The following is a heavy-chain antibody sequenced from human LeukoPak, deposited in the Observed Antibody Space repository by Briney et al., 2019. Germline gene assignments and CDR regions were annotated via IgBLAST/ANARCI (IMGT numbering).Heavy chain of an antibody. Sequence: GGSLRLSCAASGFTFSSYGMHWVRQAPGKGLEWVAFIRYDGSNKYYADSVKGRFTISRDNSKNTLYLQMNSLRAEDTAVYYCAKDSHYGSSWYDYWGQGTLVTVSS. CDR3: AKDSHYGSSWYDY. J-gene: IGHJ4*02. CDR1: GFTFSSYG. V-gene: IGHV3-30*02. CDR2: IRYDGSNK. D-gene: IGHD6-13*01.